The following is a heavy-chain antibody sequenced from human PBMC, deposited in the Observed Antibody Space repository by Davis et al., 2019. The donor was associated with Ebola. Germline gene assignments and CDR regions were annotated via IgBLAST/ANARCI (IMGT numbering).Heavy chain of an antibody. Sequence: PGGSLRLSCRGSGYSFTSYWIGWVRQLPGKGLEWMGIIYPGDSDIRYSPSFQGQVTISADKSISTAYLQWSSLKASDTAMYYCAKFSFLGGMDVWGQGTTVTVSS. V-gene: IGHV5-51*01. CDR1: GYSFTSYW. CDR2: IYPGDSDI. CDR3: AKFSFLGGMDV. J-gene: IGHJ6*02. D-gene: IGHD3-3*01.